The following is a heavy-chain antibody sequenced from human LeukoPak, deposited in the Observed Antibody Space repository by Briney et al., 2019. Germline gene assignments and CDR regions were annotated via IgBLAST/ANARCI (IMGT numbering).Heavy chain of an antibody. J-gene: IGHJ5*02. V-gene: IGHV3-74*01. Sequence: GGSLRLSCAASGFTFSSYWMHWVRQAPGKGLVWVSRINSDGSSTTYADSVKGRFTISRDNAKNTLYLQMNSLRVDGTAVYYCARGCSGGRCYSGGWFDPWGQGTLVTVSS. CDR2: INSDGSST. D-gene: IGHD2-15*01. CDR3: ARGCSGGRCYSGGWFDP. CDR1: GFTFSSYW.